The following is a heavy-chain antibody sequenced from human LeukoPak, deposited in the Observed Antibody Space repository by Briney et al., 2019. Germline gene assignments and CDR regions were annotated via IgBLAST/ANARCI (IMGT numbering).Heavy chain of an antibody. J-gene: IGHJ4*02. Sequence: PSETLSLTCTVSGGSISSYYWSWIRQPAGKGLEWIGYIYYSGSTNYNPSLKSRVTISVDTSKNQFSLKLSSVTAADTAVYYCAREGYSYGFDYWGQGTLVTVSS. V-gene: IGHV4-59*01. CDR3: AREGYSYGFDY. D-gene: IGHD5-18*01. CDR2: IYYSGST. CDR1: GGSISSYY.